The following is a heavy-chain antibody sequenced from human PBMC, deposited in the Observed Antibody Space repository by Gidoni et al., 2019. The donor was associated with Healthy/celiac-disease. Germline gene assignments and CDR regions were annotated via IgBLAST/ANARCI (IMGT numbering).Heavy chain of an antibody. CDR2: ISYDGSNK. CDR3: AKDVAAAGLNYYYYYGMDV. CDR1: GFTVSSYG. D-gene: IGHD6-25*01. J-gene: IGHJ6*02. Sequence: QVQLVESGGGVVQPGRSMRLSCAASGFTVSSYGMHCVRQAPSKGLEWVAVISYDGSNKYYTDSVKGRVTISRDNSKNTLYLQMNSLRAENTAVYYCAKDVAAAGLNYYYYYGMDVWGQGTTVTVSS. V-gene: IGHV3-30*18.